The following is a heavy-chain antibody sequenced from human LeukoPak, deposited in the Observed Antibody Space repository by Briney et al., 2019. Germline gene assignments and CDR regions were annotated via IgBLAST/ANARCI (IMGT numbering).Heavy chain of an antibody. CDR1: GGSINSYY. J-gene: IGHJ4*02. Sequence: PSETLSLTCTVSGGSINSYYWSWIRQPPGKGLEWIGYIYYSGSTNYNPSLKSRVIISVDTSKNQFSLKLSSVTAADTAVYYCARHDMDEAGAGLDYFDYWGQGTLVTVSS. CDR2: IYYSGST. V-gene: IGHV4-59*08. D-gene: IGHD1-26*01. CDR3: ARHDMDEAGAGLDYFDY.